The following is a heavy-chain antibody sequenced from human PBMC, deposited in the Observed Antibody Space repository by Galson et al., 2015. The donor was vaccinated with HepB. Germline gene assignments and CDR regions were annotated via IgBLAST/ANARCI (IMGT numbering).Heavy chain of an antibody. CDR1: GFTFSDYS. CDR2: ISGTRNFR. D-gene: IGHD2/OR15-2a*01. V-gene: IGHV3-21*01. CDR3: ARDGNIARYYYCYMDV. Sequence: LRLSCAASGFTFSDYSMNWVRQAPGEGLEWVSSISGTRNFRYYADSVKGRFTISRDNAKNSLYLQMDSLRPEDTAGYYCARDGNIARYYYCYMDVWGTGTTVTVSS. J-gene: IGHJ6*03.